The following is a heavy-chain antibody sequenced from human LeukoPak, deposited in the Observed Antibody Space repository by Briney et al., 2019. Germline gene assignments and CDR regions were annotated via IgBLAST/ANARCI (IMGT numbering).Heavy chain of an antibody. CDR3: ARDPNGDYIGTFDM. CDR2: ISGSAANT. V-gene: IGHV3-23*01. J-gene: IGHJ3*02. D-gene: IGHD4-17*01. CDR1: GFRFSNYA. Sequence: PGGSLRLSCATSGFRFSNYAMSWVRQAPGKGLEWVSVISGSAANTYYADSVQGRFAISRDNSKNTLYLQMNSLRAEDTAVYFCARDPNGDYIGTFDMWGRGTMVSVSS.